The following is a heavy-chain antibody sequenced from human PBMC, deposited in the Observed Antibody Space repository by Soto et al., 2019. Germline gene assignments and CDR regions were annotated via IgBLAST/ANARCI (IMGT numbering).Heavy chain of an antibody. CDR3: TREAIVVIPAAQPSHFDS. D-gene: IGHD2-2*01. Sequence: QVQLVQSGGEVKKPGASVKVSCKGLGYNFIKYGINWVRQAPGQGLEWMGWISPYSGYTHSAQKFQGRLTLSTATAATTAYMELRSLRSADTALYYCTREAIVVIPAAQPSHFDSWGQGTLVTVSS. CDR2: ISPYSGYT. V-gene: IGHV1-18*01. J-gene: IGHJ4*02. CDR1: GYNFIKYG.